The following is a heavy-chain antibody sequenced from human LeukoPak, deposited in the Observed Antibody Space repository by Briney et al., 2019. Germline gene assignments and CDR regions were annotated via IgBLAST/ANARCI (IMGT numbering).Heavy chain of an antibody. J-gene: IGHJ4*02. CDR3: ARDWWFDY. CDR1: GFTFSSYA. CDR2: ISSDGGST. V-gene: IGHV3-64*01. D-gene: IGHD2-8*02. Sequence: GRSLRLSCAASGFTFSSYAMHWVRQAPGKGLQYVSGISSDGGSTYYANSVKGRFTISRDNSKNTLYLQMGSLRAEDMAVYYCARDWWFDYWGQGTLVTVSS.